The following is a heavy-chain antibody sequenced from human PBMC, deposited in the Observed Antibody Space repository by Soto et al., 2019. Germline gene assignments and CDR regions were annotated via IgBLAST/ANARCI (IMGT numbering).Heavy chain of an antibody. D-gene: IGHD2-2*01. J-gene: IGHJ6*02. V-gene: IGHV1-18*01. Sequence: QVQLVQSGAEVKKPGASVKVSCKASGYTFTSYGISWVRQAPGQGLEWMGWISAYNGNTNYAQKLQGRVTMTTDTSXSXXYMELRSLRSDDTAVYYWARDRIVVVPAAIYGMDVWGQGTTVTVSS. CDR1: GYTFTSYG. CDR3: ARDRIVVVPAAIYGMDV. CDR2: ISAYNGNT.